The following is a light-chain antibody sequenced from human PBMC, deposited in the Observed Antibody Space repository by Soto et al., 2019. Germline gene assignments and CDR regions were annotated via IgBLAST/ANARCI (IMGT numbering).Light chain of an antibody. CDR2: DVS. Sequence: QSALTQPASVSGSPGQSITISCTGSSSDIGDYKYVSWYKHHPGKAPKLMIYDVSNRPSGVSNRFSGSKSGNTASLTISGLQAEEEADYYCSSYTSTNFVIFGGGTKLTVL. CDR3: SSYTSTNFVI. CDR1: SSDIGDYKY. V-gene: IGLV2-14*03. J-gene: IGLJ2*01.